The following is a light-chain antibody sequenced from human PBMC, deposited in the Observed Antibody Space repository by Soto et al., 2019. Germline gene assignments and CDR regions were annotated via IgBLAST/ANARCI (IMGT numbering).Light chain of an antibody. V-gene: IGKV3-15*01. CDR3: QQYNNWPRAT. CDR1: QSISSN. CDR2: RTS. Sequence: EIVMTQSPATLSVSPWERATLSCRASQSISSNLAWYQQKPGQAPRLLMFRTSSRATGFPARFSGSGSGTEFNPTISSLQSEDFGVYYCQQYNNWPRATFGGGTKVDIK. J-gene: IGKJ4*01.